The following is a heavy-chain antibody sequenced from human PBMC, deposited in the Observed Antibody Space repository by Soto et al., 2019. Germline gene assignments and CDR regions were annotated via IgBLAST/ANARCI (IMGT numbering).Heavy chain of an antibody. Sequence: PSETLSLTCTVSGGSISSGDFYWSWIRQPPGKGLEWIGYIYYSGSTYYNPSLKSRVTISLDTSKNQFSLKLTSVTAADTAVYYCATLRSLYAPFDYWGQGALVTVSS. CDR2: IYYSGST. J-gene: IGHJ4*02. D-gene: IGHD3-16*02. V-gene: IGHV4-30-4*01. CDR3: ATLRSLYAPFDY. CDR1: GGSISSGDFY.